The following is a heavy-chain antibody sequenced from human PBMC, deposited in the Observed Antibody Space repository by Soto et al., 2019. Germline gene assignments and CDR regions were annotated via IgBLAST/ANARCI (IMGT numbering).Heavy chain of an antibody. CDR3: AKDLSYYYYYGMDV. Sequence: GSLRLSCAASGYSFSNYGIHWVRQAPGKGLEWVAVISYDETNKKYADSVKGRFTVSRDNSNSTLYLQMNSLRVEDTAVYYCAKDLSYYYYYGMDVWGQGTTVTVSS. CDR2: ISYDETNK. V-gene: IGHV3-30*18. J-gene: IGHJ6*02. CDR1: GYSFSNYG.